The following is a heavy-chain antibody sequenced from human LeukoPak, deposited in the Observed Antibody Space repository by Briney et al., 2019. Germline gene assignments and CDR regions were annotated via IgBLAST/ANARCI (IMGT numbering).Heavy chain of an antibody. CDR3: AHSQGYFDY. CDR2: IYWHDDK. Sequence: SGPTLVKPTQTLTLTCTFSGFSLSTSGVGVGWIRQPPGKALEWLAPIYWHDDKRYSPSLKSRLTVTKDTSRNQVVLTVTNMDPVDTATYYCAHSQGYFDYWGQGTLVTVSS. CDR1: GFSLSTSGVG. V-gene: IGHV2-5*01. J-gene: IGHJ4*02.